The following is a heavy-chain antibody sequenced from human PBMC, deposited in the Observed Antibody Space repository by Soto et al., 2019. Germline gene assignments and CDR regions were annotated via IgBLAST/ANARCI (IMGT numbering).Heavy chain of an antibody. CDR1: GFTFGDYA. CDR3: TSPHFQLGYYYDRSGHPLGY. D-gene: IGHD3-22*01. J-gene: IGHJ4*02. CDR2: IRSKAYGGTT. Sequence: HPGGSLRLSCTASGFTFGDYAMSWVRQAPGKGLEWVGFIRSKAYGGTTEYAASVKGRFTISRDDSKSIAYLQMNSLKTEDTAVYYCTSPHFQLGYYYDRSGHPLGYWGQGTLVTVSS. V-gene: IGHV3-49*04.